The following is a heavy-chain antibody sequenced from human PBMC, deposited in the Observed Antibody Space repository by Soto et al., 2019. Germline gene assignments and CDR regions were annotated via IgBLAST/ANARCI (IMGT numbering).Heavy chain of an antibody. CDR3: ARDSTTGLDY. Sequence: EVQLVESGGDSVQPGGSLRLSCAASGFTFSSDWMHWVRQPPGKGLVWVSRINADGSDTDYADSVKGRFIISRDNAKSTLYLHMNTVRAADTAIYFCARDSTTGLDYWGQGTLVTVSS. CDR1: GFTFSSDW. D-gene: IGHD4-17*01. J-gene: IGHJ4*02. V-gene: IGHV3-74*01. CDR2: INADGSDT.